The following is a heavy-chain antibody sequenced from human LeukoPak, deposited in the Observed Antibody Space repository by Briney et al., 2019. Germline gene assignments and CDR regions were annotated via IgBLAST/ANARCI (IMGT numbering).Heavy chain of an antibody. CDR3: TTDLIVANY. J-gene: IGHJ4*02. V-gene: IGHV3-49*04. D-gene: IGHD5-12*01. Sequence: GGSLRLSCTASGFTFGDYAMSWVRQAPGKGLEWEGFIRSKAYGGTTEYAAYVKGRFTISRDDSKNTLYLQMNSLKTEDTAVYYCTTDLIVANYWGQGTLVTVYS. CDR1: GFTFGDYA. CDR2: IRSKAYGGTT.